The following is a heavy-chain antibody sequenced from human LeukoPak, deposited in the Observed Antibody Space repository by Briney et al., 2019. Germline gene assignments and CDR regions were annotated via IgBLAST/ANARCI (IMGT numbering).Heavy chain of an antibody. CDR1: GFTFSSYS. CDR2: ISSSSSTI. CDR3: ARELWVTTYYFDY. D-gene: IGHD3-22*01. Sequence: GGSLRLSCAASGFTFSSYSMNWVRQAPGKGLEWVSYISSSSSTIYYADSVKGRFTISRDNAKNSLYLQMNSLRAEDTAVYYCARELWVTTYYFDYWGQGTLVTVSS. V-gene: IGHV3-48*04. J-gene: IGHJ4*02.